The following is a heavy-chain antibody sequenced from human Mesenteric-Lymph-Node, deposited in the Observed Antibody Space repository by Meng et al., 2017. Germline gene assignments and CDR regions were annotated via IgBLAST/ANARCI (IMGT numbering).Heavy chain of an antibody. CDR2: ISSSGSIT. Sequence: GESLKISCVASGFTFSSYEMDWVRQAPGKGLEWISYISSSGSITYYAESVKGRFTISRDNAKNSLYLQMDSLRAEDTAVYYCVSSVWFGQWMTDFWGPGTLVTVSS. CDR3: VSSVWFGQWMTDF. D-gene: IGHD3-10*01. CDR1: GFTFSSYE. V-gene: IGHV3-48*03. J-gene: IGHJ4*02.